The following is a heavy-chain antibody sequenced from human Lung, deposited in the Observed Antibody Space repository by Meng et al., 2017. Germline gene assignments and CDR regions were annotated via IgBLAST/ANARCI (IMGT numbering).Heavy chain of an antibody. D-gene: IGHD1-26*01. Sequence: QLHLQESGPGLVKPSETLSLSCTVSGGSISSSSYYWGGTRQPPGKGLEWIGSIDNTGSTHYNPSLKSRVSMSVDTSKNQFSLRLNSVTAADTAVYYCVRLDWELLNWFDPWGQGTLVTVSS. V-gene: IGHV4-39*01. CDR1: GGSISSSSYY. CDR3: VRLDWELLNWFDP. J-gene: IGHJ5*02. CDR2: IDNTGST.